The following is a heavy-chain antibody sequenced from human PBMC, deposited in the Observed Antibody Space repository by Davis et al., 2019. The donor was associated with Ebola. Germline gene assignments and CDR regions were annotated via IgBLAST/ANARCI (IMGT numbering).Heavy chain of an antibody. Sequence: ASVKVSCKASGYTFNSHGISWVRQAPGQGLEWMAWISAHNGHTNYAQKFQGRLTLTTDTSTSTVYMELRSLTSDDTAKYYCARGRNGCWDFDYWGQGTLVTVSS. D-gene: IGHD3-3*01. V-gene: IGHV1-18*01. J-gene: IGHJ4*02. CDR2: ISAHNGHT. CDR3: ARGRNGCWDFDY. CDR1: GYTFNSHG.